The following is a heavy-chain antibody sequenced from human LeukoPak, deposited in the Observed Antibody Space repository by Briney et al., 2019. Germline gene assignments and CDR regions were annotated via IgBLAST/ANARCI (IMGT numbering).Heavy chain of an antibody. J-gene: IGHJ5*02. D-gene: IGHD3-3*01. CDR3: ARDPGSWGGYYNWFDP. Sequence: PSETLSLTCTVSGGSISSYYWSWIRQPAGKGLEWIGRIYTSGSTNYNPSLKSRVTMSVDTSKNQFSLKLSSVTAADTAVYYCARDPGSWGGYYNWFDPWAREPWSPSPQ. CDR2: IYTSGST. CDR1: GGSISSYY. V-gene: IGHV4-4*07.